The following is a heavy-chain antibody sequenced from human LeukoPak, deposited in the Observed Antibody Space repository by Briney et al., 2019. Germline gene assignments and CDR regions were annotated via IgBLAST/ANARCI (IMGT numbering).Heavy chain of an antibody. V-gene: IGHV3-23*01. J-gene: IGHJ4*02. CDR1: GFTINTFT. Sequence: PGGSLRLSCAASGFTINTFTMNWVRQAPGKGLEWVSTIRGAEGGTYYADSVKGRFTISRDNFENTLYLQMNYLREEDTALYYCAKAFSSGWSPFDYWGQGALVTVSP. D-gene: IGHD6-19*01. CDR2: IRGAEGGT. CDR3: AKAFSSGWSPFDY.